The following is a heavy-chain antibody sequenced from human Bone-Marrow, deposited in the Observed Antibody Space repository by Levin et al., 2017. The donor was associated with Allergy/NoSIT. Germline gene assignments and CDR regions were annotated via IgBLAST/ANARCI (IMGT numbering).Heavy chain of an antibody. CDR3: ARGTATMVSSDY. V-gene: IGHV3-48*03. Sequence: GGSLRLSCVASGFTFSSYEMNWVRQAPGKGLEWISYINSRGATIYYADSVKGRFTITRDNAKNSLYLQLNSLRVEDTAVYYCARGTATMVSSDYWGQGTLVTVTS. CDR2: INSRGATI. CDR1: GFTFSSYE. J-gene: IGHJ4*02. D-gene: IGHD4-17*01.